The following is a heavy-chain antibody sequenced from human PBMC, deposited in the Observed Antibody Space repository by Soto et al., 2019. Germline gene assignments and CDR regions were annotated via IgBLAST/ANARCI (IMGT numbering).Heavy chain of an antibody. Sequence: GASVKVSRKASGGTFSSYAISWVRQAPGQGLEWMGGIIPIFGTANYAQKFQGRVTIIADESTSTAYMELSSLRSEDTAVYYCARGAARYYGMDVWGQGTTVTVSS. V-gene: IGHV1-69*13. CDR2: IIPIFGTA. CDR1: GGTFSSYA. CDR3: ARGAARYYGMDV. D-gene: IGHD6-6*01. J-gene: IGHJ6*02.